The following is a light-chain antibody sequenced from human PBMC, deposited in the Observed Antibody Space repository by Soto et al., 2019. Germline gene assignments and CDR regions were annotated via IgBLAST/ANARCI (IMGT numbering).Light chain of an antibody. V-gene: IGLV2-14*01. CDR3: SSYTSTSTPCV. Sequence: QSVLTQPASVSGSPGQSITISCTGTSSDVGGYNYVSWYQLHPGKAPKLIIYEVSHRPSGASNHSSGYKSGHTASLTISGLQAEDEADYYCSSYTSTSTPCVFGTGTKVTVL. J-gene: IGLJ1*01. CDR2: EVS. CDR1: SSDVGGYNY.